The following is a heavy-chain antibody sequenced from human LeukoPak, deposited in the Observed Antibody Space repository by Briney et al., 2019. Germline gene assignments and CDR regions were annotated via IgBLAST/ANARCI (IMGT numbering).Heavy chain of an antibody. V-gene: IGHV3-53*01. CDR1: GFTVSNNY. CDR2: IYSGGRT. D-gene: IGHD1-26*01. J-gene: IGHJ4*02. CDR3: AREGATTAFDY. Sequence: GGSLRLSCAVSGFTVSNNYMNWVRQAPGKGLEWVSIIYSGGRTYYADSAKGRFTISRDIFKNTVYLQMNSLRAEDTAVYYRAREGATTAFDYWGQGTLVTVSS.